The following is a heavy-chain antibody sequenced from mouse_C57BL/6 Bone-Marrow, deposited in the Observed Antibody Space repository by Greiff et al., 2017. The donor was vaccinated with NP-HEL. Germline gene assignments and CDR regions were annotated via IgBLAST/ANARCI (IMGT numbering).Heavy chain of an antibody. J-gene: IGHJ1*03. V-gene: IGHV1-7*01. CDR2: INPSSGYT. D-gene: IGHD1-1*01. CDR3: ASHYYGSRSPYWYFDV. CDR1: GYTFTSYW. Sequence: QVQLKQSGAELAKPGASVKLSCKASGYTFTSYWMHWVKQRPGQGLEWIGYINPSSGYTKYNQKFKDKATLTADKSSSTAYMQLSSLTYEDSAVYYCASHYYGSRSPYWYFDVWGTGTTVTVSS.